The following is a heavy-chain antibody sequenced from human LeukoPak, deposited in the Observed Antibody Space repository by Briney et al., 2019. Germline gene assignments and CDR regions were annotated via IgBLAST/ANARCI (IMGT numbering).Heavy chain of an antibody. V-gene: IGHV1-69*05. Sequence: SVKVSCKASGGPFSSYAISWVRQAPGQGLEWMGGIIPIFGTANYAQKFQGRVTITTDESTSTAYMELSSLRSEDTAVYYCARVNLDRDSSGFAFDYWGQGTLVTVSS. J-gene: IGHJ4*02. D-gene: IGHD3-22*01. CDR3: ARVNLDRDSSGFAFDY. CDR2: IIPIFGTA. CDR1: GGPFSSYA.